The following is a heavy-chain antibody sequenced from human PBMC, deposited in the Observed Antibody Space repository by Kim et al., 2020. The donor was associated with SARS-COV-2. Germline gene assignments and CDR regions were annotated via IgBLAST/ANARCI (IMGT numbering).Heavy chain of an antibody. D-gene: IGHD3-10*01. CDR1: GYSFTSYW. V-gene: IGHV5-51*01. J-gene: IGHJ4*02. CDR3: ARQMVSSYGSGTFRYFDY. CDR2: IYPGDSDT. Sequence: GESLKISCKGSGYSFTSYWIGWVRQMPGKGLEWMGIIYPGDSDTRYSPSFQGQVNIPADKSISTAYLQWSSLKASDTAMYYCARQMVSSYGSGTFRYFDYWGQGTLVTVSS.